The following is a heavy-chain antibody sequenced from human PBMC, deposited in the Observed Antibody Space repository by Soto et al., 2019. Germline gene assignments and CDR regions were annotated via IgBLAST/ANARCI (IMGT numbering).Heavy chain of an antibody. CDR1: RFPISSYA. CDR2: ISYDGSDK. CDR3: AREGHSQPVLRSLEWSQRKYYYGMDV. V-gene: IGHV3-30-3*01. Sequence: QVQLTESGGGVVQPGRSLRLSCAASRFPISSYAMHWFRQAPGKGLEWVAAISYDGSDKFYADSVKGRFTISRDNSKNTLYLHMKSLGGDDTAVYYCAREGHSQPVLRSLEWSQRKYYYGMDVWGPGTTVAVSS. J-gene: IGHJ6*02. D-gene: IGHD3-3*01.